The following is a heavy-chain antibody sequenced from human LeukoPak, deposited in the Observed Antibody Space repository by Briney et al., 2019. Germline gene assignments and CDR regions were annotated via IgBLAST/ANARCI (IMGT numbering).Heavy chain of an antibody. CDR3: ARGTGEGWLQFGYYFDY. Sequence: SETLSLTCTVSGASLSGYYWTWIRQPPGKGLEWIGYIYYSGSTNYNPSLKSRVTISVDTSKNQFSLKLSSVTAADTAVYYCARGTGEGWLQFGYYFDYWGQGTLVTVSS. CDR1: GASLSGYY. V-gene: IGHV4-59*01. D-gene: IGHD5-24*01. J-gene: IGHJ4*02. CDR2: IYYSGST.